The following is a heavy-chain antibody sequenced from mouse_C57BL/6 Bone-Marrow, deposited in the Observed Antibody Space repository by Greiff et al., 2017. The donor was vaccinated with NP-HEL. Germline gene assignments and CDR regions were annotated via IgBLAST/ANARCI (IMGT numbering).Heavy chain of an antibody. J-gene: IGHJ4*01. CDR2: IYPRSGNT. CDR3: ARELLPMDY. V-gene: IGHV1-81*01. Sequence: LVESGAELARPGASVKLSCKASGYTFTSYGISWVKQRTGQGLEWIGEIYPRSGNTYYNEKFKGKATLTADKSSSTAYMELRSLTSEDSAVYFCARELLPMDYWGQGTSVTVSS. CDR1: GYTFTSYG. D-gene: IGHD1-1*01.